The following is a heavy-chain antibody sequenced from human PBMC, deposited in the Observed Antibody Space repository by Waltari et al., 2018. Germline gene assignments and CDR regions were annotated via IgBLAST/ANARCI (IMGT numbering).Heavy chain of an antibody. V-gene: IGHV3-21*01. D-gene: IGHD3-10*01. J-gene: IGHJ4*02. CDR2: ISSSISNI. CDR3: ARGSVGELFHFDY. CDR1: GFTFSSYS. Sequence: EVQLVESGGGLVKPGGSLRLSCAASGFTFSSYSMNWVRQAPGKGRGGVSSISSSISNIYYADSVKGRFTISRDNAKNSLYLQMNSLRAEDTAVYYCARGSVGELFHFDYWGQGTLVTVSS.